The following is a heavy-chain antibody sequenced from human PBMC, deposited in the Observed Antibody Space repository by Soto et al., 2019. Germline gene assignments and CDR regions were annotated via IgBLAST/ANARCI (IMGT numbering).Heavy chain of an antibody. CDR2: ISSSSSTI. J-gene: IGHJ4*02. D-gene: IGHD3-22*01. CDR3: ARDGGTHSYYYDSSGYHFDY. Sequence: GSLRLSCAASGFTFSSYSMNWVRQAPGKGLEWVSYISSSSSTIYYADSVKGRFTISRDNAKNSLYLQMNSLRDEDTAVYYCARDGGTHSYYYDSSGYHFDYWGQGTLVTVSS. CDR1: GFTFSSYS. V-gene: IGHV3-48*02.